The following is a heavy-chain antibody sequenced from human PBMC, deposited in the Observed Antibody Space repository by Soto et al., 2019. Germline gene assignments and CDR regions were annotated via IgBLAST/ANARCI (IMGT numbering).Heavy chain of an antibody. CDR2: INHSGST. V-gene: IGHV4-34*01. D-gene: IGHD5-12*01. CDR3: ARGAGYIVATIKDYYYYYMDV. CDR1: GGSFSGYY. J-gene: IGHJ6*03. Sequence: SETLSLTCAVYGGSFSGYYWSWIRQPPGKGLEWIGEINHSGSTNYNPSLKSRVTISVDTSKNQFSLKLSSVTAADTAVYYCARGAGYIVATIKDYYYYYMDVWGKGTTVTVSS.